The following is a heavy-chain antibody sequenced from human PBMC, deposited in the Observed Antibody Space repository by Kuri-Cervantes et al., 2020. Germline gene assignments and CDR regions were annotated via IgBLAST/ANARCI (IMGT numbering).Heavy chain of an antibody. Sequence: GGSLRLSCAASGFTFSNAWMSWVRQAPGKGLEWVANIKQDGSEKYYVDSVKGRFTISRDNAKNSLYLQVNSLRAEDTAVYYCAREMGQWLVHYYYYGMDVWGQGTTVTVSS. CDR3: AREMGQWLVHYYYYGMDV. D-gene: IGHD6-19*01. CDR1: GFTFSNAW. V-gene: IGHV3-7*01. CDR2: IKQDGSEK. J-gene: IGHJ6*02.